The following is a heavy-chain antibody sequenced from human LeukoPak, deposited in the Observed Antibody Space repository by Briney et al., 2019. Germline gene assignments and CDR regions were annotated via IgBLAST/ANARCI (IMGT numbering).Heavy chain of an antibody. J-gene: IGHJ4*02. D-gene: IGHD2-15*01. CDR2: ISVSGGST. Sequence: PGGSLRLSCAASGFTFSSYAMSWVRQAPGKGLEWVSTISVSGGSTYYADSVKGRFTISGDNSKNTLYLQMNSLRAEDTAVYYCAKDSGYCSGGRCYSATDYWGQGTLVTVSS. CDR1: GFTFSSYA. V-gene: IGHV3-23*01. CDR3: AKDSGYCSGGRCYSATDY.